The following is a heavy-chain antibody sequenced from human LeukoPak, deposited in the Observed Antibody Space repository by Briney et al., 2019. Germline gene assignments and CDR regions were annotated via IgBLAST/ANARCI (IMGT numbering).Heavy chain of an antibody. CDR2: FDPEDGGT. J-gene: IGHJ4*02. V-gene: IGHV1-24*01. CDR1: GYTLTELS. CDR3: ATDRPFYCSGGSCYSGGSFDY. D-gene: IGHD2-15*01. Sequence: GASVKVSFKVSGYTLTELSMHWVRQAPGKGLEWMGGFDPEDGGTIYAQKFQGRVTMTEDTSTDTAYMELSSLRSEDTAVYYCATDRPFYCSGGSCYSGGSFDYWGQGTLVTVSS.